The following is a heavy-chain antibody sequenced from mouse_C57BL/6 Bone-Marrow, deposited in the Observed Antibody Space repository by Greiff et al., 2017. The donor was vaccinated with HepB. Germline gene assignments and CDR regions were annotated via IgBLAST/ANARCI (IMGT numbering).Heavy chain of an antibody. Sequence: VQLQQSGPELVKPGASVKISCKASGYTFTDYYMNWVKQSHGKSLEWIGDINPNNGGTSYNQKFKGKATLTVDKSSSTAYMELRSLTSEDSAVYYCARDYDYPWFAYWGQGTLVTVSA. V-gene: IGHV1-26*01. CDR2: INPNNGGT. CDR1: GYTFTDYY. CDR3: ARDYDYPWFAY. D-gene: IGHD2-4*01. J-gene: IGHJ3*01.